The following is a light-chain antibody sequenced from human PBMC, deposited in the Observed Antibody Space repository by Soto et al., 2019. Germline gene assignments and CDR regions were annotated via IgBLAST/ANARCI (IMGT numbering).Light chain of an antibody. V-gene: IGLV2-14*01. CDR1: SSDVGGYNA. CDR3: GSYATGGAYV. CDR2: DVT. J-gene: IGLJ1*01. Sequence: QSVLTQPASVSGSPGQSITISCTGTSSDVGGYNAVSWYQQHPGKAPKLMIYDVTNRPSGASNRFSGSKSGNTASLTISGRQAEDEADYYCGSYATGGAYVFGTGTKLTVL.